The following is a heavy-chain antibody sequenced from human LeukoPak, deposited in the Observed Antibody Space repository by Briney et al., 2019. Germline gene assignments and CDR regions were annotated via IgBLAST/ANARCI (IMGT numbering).Heavy chain of an antibody. Sequence: PGVSLRLSCAASGFTFSSYSMNWVRQAPGKGREGVSSISSSSSYIYYADSGKGRFTISRDNAKNSLDLQMRSLRDEDTAVYYCARAGGPGGDEDSGYGTLDFDYWGQGTPVTVSS. CDR3: ARAGGPGGDEDSGYGTLDFDY. CDR2: ISSSSSYI. CDR1: GFTFSSYS. V-gene: IGHV3-21*01. J-gene: IGHJ4*02. D-gene: IGHD5-12*01.